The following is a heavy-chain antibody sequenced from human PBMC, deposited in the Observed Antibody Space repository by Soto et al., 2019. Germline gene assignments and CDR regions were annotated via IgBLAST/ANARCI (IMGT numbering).Heavy chain of an antibody. CDR3: VRDLRAAGRPGIDV. J-gene: IGHJ6*02. V-gene: IGHV1-69*01. D-gene: IGHD6-13*01. CDR2: IIPIVGTG. CDR1: GGSFSSYA. Sequence: QVQLVQSGAEVKKPGSSVKVSCKASGGSFSSYAISWVRQAPGQGLEWMGGIIPIVGTGNYAQNFQGRVTITADESPSTAYMDLSGLRSEDTAMYYCVRDLRAAGRPGIDVWGQGTTVTVSS.